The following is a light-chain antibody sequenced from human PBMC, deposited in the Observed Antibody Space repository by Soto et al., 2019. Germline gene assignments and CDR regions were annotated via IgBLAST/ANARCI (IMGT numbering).Light chain of an antibody. CDR3: SSYTSSSTRNV. V-gene: IGLV2-14*01. Sequence: QSALTQPASVSGSPGQSITISCTGTSRDVGGYNYVSWYQQHPGKAPKLMIYEVSNRPSGVSNRFSGSKSGNTASLTISGLQAEDEADYYCSSYTSSSTRNVFGTGTKVTVL. CDR1: SRDVGGYNY. CDR2: EVS. J-gene: IGLJ1*01.